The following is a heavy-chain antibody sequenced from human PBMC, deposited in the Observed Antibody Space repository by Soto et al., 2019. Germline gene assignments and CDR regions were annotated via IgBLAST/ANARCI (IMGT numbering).Heavy chain of an antibody. CDR2: IIPIFGTA. CDR3: APRPAEYYDFWCGPTPYYYYYGMDV. D-gene: IGHD3-3*01. J-gene: IGHJ6*02. CDR1: GGTFSSYA. Sequence: SVKVSCKASGGTFSSYAISWVRQAPGQGLEWMGGIIPIFGTANYAQKFQGRVTITADESTSTAYMELSSLRSEDTAAYYCAPRPAEYYDFWCGPTPYYYYYGMDVWGQGTTVTVSS. V-gene: IGHV1-69*13.